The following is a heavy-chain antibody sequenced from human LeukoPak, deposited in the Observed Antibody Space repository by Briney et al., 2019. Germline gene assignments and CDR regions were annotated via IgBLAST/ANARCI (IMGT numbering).Heavy chain of an antibody. CDR2: ISGSGGST. Sequence: GGSLRLSCAASGFTFSNYAMSWVRQAPGQGLEWVSAISGSGGSTYYADSVKGRFTISRDNSKNTLYLQMNSLRAEDTAVYYCAKDFPSQYYYESTGYHVIDYWGQGTLVTVSS. V-gene: IGHV3-23*01. J-gene: IGHJ4*02. CDR3: AKDFPSQYYYESTGYHVIDY. CDR1: GFTFSNYA. D-gene: IGHD3-22*01.